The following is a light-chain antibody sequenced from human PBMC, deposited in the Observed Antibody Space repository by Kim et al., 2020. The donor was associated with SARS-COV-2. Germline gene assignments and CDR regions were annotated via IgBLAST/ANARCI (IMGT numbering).Light chain of an antibody. CDR1: KLGDKY. J-gene: IGLJ2*01. CDR2: QDS. Sequence: VSPGQTASITCSGDKLGDKYACWYQQKPGQSPVLVIYQDSKRPSGIPERFSGSNSGNTATLTISGTQAMDEADYYCQAWDSNDNVVFGGGTKLTVL. V-gene: IGLV3-1*01. CDR3: QAWDSNDNVV.